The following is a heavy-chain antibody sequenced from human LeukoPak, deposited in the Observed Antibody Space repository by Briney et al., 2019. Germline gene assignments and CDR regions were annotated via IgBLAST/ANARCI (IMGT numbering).Heavy chain of an antibody. CDR2: IYYSGST. V-gene: IGHV4-59*11. Sequence: PSETLSLTCTVSGGSISSHYWSWIRQPPGKGLEWIGYIYYSGSTNYNPSLKSRVTISVDTSKNQFSLKVTSVTVADTAVYYCAAEGDYWHRFDSWGQGTLVTVSS. J-gene: IGHJ4*02. CDR3: AAEGDYWHRFDS. D-gene: IGHD4-17*01. CDR1: GGSISSHY.